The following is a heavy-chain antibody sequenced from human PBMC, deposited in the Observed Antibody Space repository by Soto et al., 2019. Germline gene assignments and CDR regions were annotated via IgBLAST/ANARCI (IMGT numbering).Heavy chain of an antibody. V-gene: IGHV3-23*01. CDR3: AKDKDYDFWSGPIDY. D-gene: IGHD3-3*01. J-gene: IGHJ4*02. Sequence: GGSLRLSCAAPGLTFSRYAMSWVRQAPGKGLEWVSVITGNSGGTYYADSVKGRFTISRDNAKNSLYLQMNSLRAEDTAVYYCAKDKDYDFWSGPIDYRGQGTLVTVSS. CDR2: ITGNSGGT. CDR1: GLTFSRYA.